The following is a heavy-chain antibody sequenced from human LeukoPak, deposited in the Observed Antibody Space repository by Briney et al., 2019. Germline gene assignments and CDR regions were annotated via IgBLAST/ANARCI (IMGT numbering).Heavy chain of an antibody. CDR3: TTELIPYYYDSSGYYSIDY. Sequence: GGSLRLSCAASGFTFSNAWMSWVRKAPGKGLEWVGRIKSKADGGTTDYAAPVKGRFTIPRDDSKNTLYLQMNSLKTEDTAVYYCTTELIPYYYDSSGYYSIDYWGQGTLVTVSS. J-gene: IGHJ4*02. CDR2: IKSKADGGTT. CDR1: GFTFSNAW. V-gene: IGHV3-15*01. D-gene: IGHD3-22*01.